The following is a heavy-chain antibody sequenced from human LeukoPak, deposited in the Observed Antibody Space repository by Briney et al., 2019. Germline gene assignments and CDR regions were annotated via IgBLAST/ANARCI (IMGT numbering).Heavy chain of an antibody. J-gene: IGHJ6*04. CDR3: AREKQQLGQDYYYGMDV. Sequence: ASVKVSCKASGYTFTSYAMHWVRQAPGQRLEWMGWINAGNGNTKYSQKFQGRVTITGDTSASTAYMELSSLRSEDTAVYYCAREKQQLGQDYYYGMDVWGKGTTVTVSS. D-gene: IGHD6-13*01. CDR1: GYTFTSYA. V-gene: IGHV1-3*01. CDR2: INAGNGNT.